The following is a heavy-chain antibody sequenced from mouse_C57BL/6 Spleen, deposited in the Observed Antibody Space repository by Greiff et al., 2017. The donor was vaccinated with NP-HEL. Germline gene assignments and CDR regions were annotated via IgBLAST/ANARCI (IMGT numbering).Heavy chain of an antibody. J-gene: IGHJ2*01. CDR1: GYSITSGYG. Sequence: EVKLMESGPGLVKPSQSLSLTCTVTGYSITSGYGWNWIRQFPGNKLEWMGYISYSGSTNYNPSLKSRISINRDTSKNQFFLKLNSVTTEDTATYYCARTARIKYWGQGTTLTVSS. V-gene: IGHV3-2*02. D-gene: IGHD1-2*01. CDR2: ISYSGST. CDR3: ARTARIKY.